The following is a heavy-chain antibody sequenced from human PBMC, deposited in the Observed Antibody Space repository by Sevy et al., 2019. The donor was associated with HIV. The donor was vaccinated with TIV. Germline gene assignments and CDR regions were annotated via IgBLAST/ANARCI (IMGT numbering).Heavy chain of an antibody. CDR1: GFTFSTYW. D-gene: IGHD6-6*01. CDR3: ATDHFSSSSADVFDI. J-gene: IGHJ3*02. CDR2: IKQDGSGK. Sequence: GGSLRLSCAASGFTFSTYWMNWVRKAPGKGLEWVANIKQDGSGKNYVDSVKGRFTISRDNARNSLYLELNSPKVKDTAVYYCATDHFSSSSADVFDIWGQGTMVTVSS. V-gene: IGHV3-7*01.